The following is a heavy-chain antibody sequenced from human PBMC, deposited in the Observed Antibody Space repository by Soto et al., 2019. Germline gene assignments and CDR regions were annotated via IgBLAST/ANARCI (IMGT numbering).Heavy chain of an antibody. J-gene: IGHJ3*02. D-gene: IGHD1-1*01. Sequence: SETLSLTCAVYGGFVSSGNYYWSWILQPPGKGLEWIGEMSHSGGTHFNPSLKSRVTISVDTSKNQFSLKMSSVTAADTALYYCARVERGTATTVVDAFDIWGPGTMVTVSS. CDR2: MSHSGGT. CDR3: ARVERGTATTVVDAFDI. V-gene: IGHV4-61*01. CDR1: GGFVSSGNYY.